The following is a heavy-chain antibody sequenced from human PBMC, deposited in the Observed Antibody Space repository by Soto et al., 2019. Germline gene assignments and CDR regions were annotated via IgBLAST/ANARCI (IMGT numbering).Heavy chain of an antibody. CDR1: GGSISSYH. CDR2: IYYSGST. CDR3: ARRTVTTQFDY. D-gene: IGHD4-17*01. J-gene: IGHJ4*02. V-gene: IGHV4-59*08. Sequence: QVQLQESGPGLVKPSETLSLTCTVSGGSISSYHWSWIRQPPGKGLEWIGYIYYSGSTNYNPSLNSRVTISVDTSKNQFSLKLSSVTAADTAVYYCARRTVTTQFDYWGQGTLVTVSS.